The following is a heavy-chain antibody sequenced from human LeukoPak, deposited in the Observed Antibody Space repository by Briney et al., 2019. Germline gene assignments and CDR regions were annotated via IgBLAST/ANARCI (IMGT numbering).Heavy chain of an antibody. Sequence: PGGSLRLSCAASGFTFSSYAMTWVRQAPGKGLEWVSAISGSDGSTYYADAVKGRFTISRNNSKHTLYLQFNTLRAEDTAVYYCAKAKTGTNFCDDYWGQGTLVTVSS. CDR1: GFTFSSYA. CDR3: AKAKTGTNFCDDY. J-gene: IGHJ4*02. V-gene: IGHV3-23*01. CDR2: ISGSDGST. D-gene: IGHD1-7*01.